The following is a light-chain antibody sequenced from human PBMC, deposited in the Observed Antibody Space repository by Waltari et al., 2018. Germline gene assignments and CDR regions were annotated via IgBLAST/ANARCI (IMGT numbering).Light chain of an antibody. V-gene: IGKV4-1*01. CDR3: QQFYGSPFT. Sequence: DIVMTQSPDSLAVSLGERATINCKSSRSVFYSPNNKNYLSWYQQKPGQPPKLLIYWASTRESGVPDRFSGSGSGTDFTLTISSLQAEDVALYYCQQFYGSPFTFGGGPRWRSN. CDR2: WAS. J-gene: IGKJ4*01. CDR1: RSVFYSPNNKNY.